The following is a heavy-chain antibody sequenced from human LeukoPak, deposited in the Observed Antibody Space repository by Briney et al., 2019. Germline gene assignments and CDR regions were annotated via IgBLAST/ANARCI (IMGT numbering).Heavy chain of an antibody. V-gene: IGHV3-30*14. CDR2: ISYNGNQ. CDR1: GFTFVNYG. D-gene: IGHD3-10*01. J-gene: IGHJ4*02. Sequence: GGSLRLSCAASGFTFVNYGFHWVRQAPVKALEWVAFISYNGNQKYGDSVKGRFTISRDNSKNTLYLQMGSLRAEDMAVYYCARDAMVRGVPYFDYWGQGTLVTVSS. CDR3: ARDAMVRGVPYFDY.